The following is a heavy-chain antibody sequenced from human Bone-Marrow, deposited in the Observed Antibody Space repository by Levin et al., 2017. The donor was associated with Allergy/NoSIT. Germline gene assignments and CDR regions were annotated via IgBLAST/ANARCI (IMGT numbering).Heavy chain of an antibody. Sequence: SETLSLTCTVSGASISTTNYYWGWIRQPPGKGLEWIGSFYDTGSTYHNPSLESRLTISVDSSKNQFSLRLNSVTAADTAVYFCAKTRTSSWFGTSFDYWGQGILVTVSS. CDR2: FYDTGST. CDR1: GASISTTNYY. V-gene: IGHV4-39*01. CDR3: AKTRTSSWFGTSFDY. J-gene: IGHJ4*02. D-gene: IGHD6-13*01.